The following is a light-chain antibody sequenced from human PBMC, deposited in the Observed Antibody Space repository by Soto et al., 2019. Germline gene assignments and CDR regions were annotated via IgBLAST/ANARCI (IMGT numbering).Light chain of an antibody. CDR1: SSNIGGNT. Sequence: QSVLTQPPSASGTPGQRVTISCSGSSSNIGGNTVNWYQQLPGTAPRVLIYSNNQRPSGVPDRFSGSKSGTSASLAISGLQSEDEAYYYCAALDDSLNAVVFGGGTKVTGL. CDR3: AALDDSLNAVV. CDR2: SNN. V-gene: IGLV1-44*01. J-gene: IGLJ2*01.